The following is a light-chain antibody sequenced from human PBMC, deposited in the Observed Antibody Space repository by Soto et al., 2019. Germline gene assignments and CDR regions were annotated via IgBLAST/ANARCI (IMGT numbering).Light chain of an antibody. CDR3: QQYGNSPPLT. V-gene: IGKV3-20*01. CDR2: GAS. J-gene: IGKJ4*01. Sequence: EIVLTQSAGTLSLSPGERATLSCRASQSVSSHLAWYQQRPGQAPRLLIYGASSRATGIPDRFSGSGSGTDFTLTISRLEPEDFALYYCQQYGNSPPLTFGGGTKVEIK. CDR1: QSVSSH.